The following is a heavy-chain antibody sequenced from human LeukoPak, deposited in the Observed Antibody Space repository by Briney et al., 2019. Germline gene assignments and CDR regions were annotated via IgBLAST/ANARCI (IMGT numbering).Heavy chain of an antibody. Sequence: GGSLRLSCATPGFTFSGSAIHWVRQASGKGLEWVGRIRSKANSYATTDVASVRGRFSISRDDSKNTAYLQMNSLKTEDTAVYYCTRPSYDSSVSGVVYWGQGTLVTVSP. J-gene: IGHJ4*02. V-gene: IGHV3-73*01. CDR2: IRSKANSYAT. D-gene: IGHD3-22*01. CDR3: TRPSYDSSVSGVVY. CDR1: GFTFSGSA.